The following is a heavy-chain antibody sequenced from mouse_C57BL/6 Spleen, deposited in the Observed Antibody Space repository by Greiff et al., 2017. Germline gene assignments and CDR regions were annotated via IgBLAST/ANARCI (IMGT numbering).Heavy chain of an antibody. V-gene: IGHV1-26*01. Sequence: EVQLQQSGPELVKPGASVKISCKASGYTFTDYYMNWVKQSHGQSLEWIGDINPNNGGTSYNQKFKGKATLTVDKSSSTAYMELRSLTSEDSAVYYCARGYSPHWYFDVWGTGTTVTVSS. CDR2: INPNNGGT. CDR3: ARGYSPHWYFDV. J-gene: IGHJ1*03. D-gene: IGHD2-12*01. CDR1: GYTFTDYY.